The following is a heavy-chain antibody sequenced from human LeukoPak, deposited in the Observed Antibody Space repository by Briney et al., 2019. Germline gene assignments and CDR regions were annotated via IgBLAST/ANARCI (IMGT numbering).Heavy chain of an antibody. J-gene: IGHJ4*02. CDR2: ISSSSSYI. CDR3: ARDRIVGAIGNYDY. D-gene: IGHD1-26*01. Sequence: LGGSLRLSCAASGFTFSSYSMHWVRQAPGKGLEWVSSISSSSSYIYYADSVKGRFTISRDNAKNSLYLQMNSLRAEDTAVYYCARDRIVGAIGNYDYWGQGTLVTVSS. V-gene: IGHV3-21*01. CDR1: GFTFSSYS.